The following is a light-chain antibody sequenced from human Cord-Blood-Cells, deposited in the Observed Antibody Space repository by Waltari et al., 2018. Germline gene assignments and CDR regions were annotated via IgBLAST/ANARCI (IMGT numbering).Light chain of an antibody. CDR1: QSLLHRNGYKY. V-gene: IGKV2-28*01. CDR2: LGS. Sequence: DIVMTQSPLFLPVTPVEPASLSCRPRQSLLHRNGYKYLDWYLQKPGQAPQLLIYLGSNRAAVVPERFSGSGSGTDFTLKISRVEAEDVGFDYCMQALEAAPLTVGQGTRLKIK. CDR3: MQALEAAPLT. J-gene: IGKJ5*01.